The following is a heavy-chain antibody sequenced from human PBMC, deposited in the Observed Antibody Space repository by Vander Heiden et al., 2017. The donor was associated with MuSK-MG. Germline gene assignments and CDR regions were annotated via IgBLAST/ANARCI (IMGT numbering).Heavy chain of an antibody. CDR2: IKQDGSEK. CDR1: GFTFSSYW. V-gene: IGHV3-7*01. CDR3: ARGRLSAVVNDDAFDI. D-gene: IGHD2-15*01. Sequence: EVQLVESGGGLVQPGGSLRLSCAASGFTFSSYWMGWVRQAPGKGLEWVANIKQDGSEKYYVDSVKGRFTISRDNAKNSLYLQMNSLRAEDTAVYYCARGRLSAVVNDDAFDIWGQGTMVTVSS. J-gene: IGHJ3*02.